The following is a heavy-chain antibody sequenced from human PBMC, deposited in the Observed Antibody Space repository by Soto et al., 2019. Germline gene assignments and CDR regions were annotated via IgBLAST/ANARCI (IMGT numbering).Heavy chain of an antibody. CDR2: IKQDGSEK. J-gene: IGHJ6*02. Sequence: GGSLRLSCAASGFTFSSYWMSWVRQAPGKGLEWVANIKQDGSEKYYVDSVKGRFTISRDNAKNSLYLQMNSLRAEDTAVYYCARGRIYDGSGSQRDVWGQGTTGIVS. D-gene: IGHD3-10*01. V-gene: IGHV3-7*03. CDR3: ARGRIYDGSGSQRDV. CDR1: GFTFSSYW.